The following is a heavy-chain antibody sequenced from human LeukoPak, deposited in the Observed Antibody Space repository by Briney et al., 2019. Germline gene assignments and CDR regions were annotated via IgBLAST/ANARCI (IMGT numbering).Heavy chain of an antibody. CDR3: ARVVAVAGTEVEDY. CDR2: ISAYNGNT. D-gene: IGHD6-19*01. Sequence: ASVKVSCKTSGFTFTSYGISWVRQALGQGLKGLDWISAYNGNTNYAQKLQGRVTMTTDTSTSTAYMELRSLRSDDTAVYYCARVVAVAGTEVEDYWGQGTLVTVSS. V-gene: IGHV1-18*01. CDR1: GFTFTSYG. J-gene: IGHJ4*02.